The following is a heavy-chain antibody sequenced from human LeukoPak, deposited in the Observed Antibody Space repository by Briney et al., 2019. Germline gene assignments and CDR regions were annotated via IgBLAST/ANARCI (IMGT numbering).Heavy chain of an antibody. J-gene: IGHJ5*02. V-gene: IGHV1-2*02. CDR3: ARDPYSSSSWFDP. D-gene: IGHD6-6*01. Sequence: ASVKVSCKASGYTFTSYGISWVRQAPGQGLEWMGWINPNSGGTNYAQKFQGRVTMTRDTSISTAYMELNRLRSDDTAVYYCARDPYSSSSWFDPWGQGTLVTVSS. CDR2: INPNSGGT. CDR1: GYTFTSYG.